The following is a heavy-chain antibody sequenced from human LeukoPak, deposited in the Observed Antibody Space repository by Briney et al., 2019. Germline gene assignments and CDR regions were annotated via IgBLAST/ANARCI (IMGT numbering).Heavy chain of an antibody. J-gene: IGHJ4*02. CDR2: IYYSGST. V-gene: IGHV4-31*03. D-gene: IGHD1-26*01. Sequence: SETLSLTCTVSGGSISSSDYYWTWIRQHPGKGLEWIGYIYYSGSTSYNPSLKSRVTISVDTSKNQFSLKLTSVTAADTAVYKCAREVVSVEGAGYYFDSWGQGILVTVSS. CDR1: GGSISSSDYY. CDR3: AREVVSVEGAGYYFDS.